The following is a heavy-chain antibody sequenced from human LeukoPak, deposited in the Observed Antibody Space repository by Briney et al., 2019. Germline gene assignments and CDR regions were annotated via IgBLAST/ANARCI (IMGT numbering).Heavy chain of an antibody. CDR2: ISYDGSNK. V-gene: IGHV3-30-3*01. J-gene: IGHJ4*02. CDR1: GFTFSSYA. CDR3: ARDHAIFGVVIMGSYFDY. D-gene: IGHD3-3*01. Sequence: GGSLRLSCAASGFTFSSYAMHWVRQAPGKGLEWVAVISYDGSNKYYADSVKGRFTISRDNSKNTLYLQMNSLRAEDTAAYYCARDHAIFGVVIMGSYFDYWGQGTLVTVSS.